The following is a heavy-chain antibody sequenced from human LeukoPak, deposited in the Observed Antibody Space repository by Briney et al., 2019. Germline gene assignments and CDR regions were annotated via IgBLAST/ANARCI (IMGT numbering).Heavy chain of an antibody. V-gene: IGHV4-34*01. CDR2: INHSGST. CDR1: GGSISSYY. CDR3: ASGSANWFDP. J-gene: IGHJ5*02. Sequence: SETLSLTCTVSGGSISSYYWSWIRQPPGKGLEWIGEINHSGSTNYNPSLKSRVIISVDTSKNQFSLKLSSVTAADTAVYYCASGSANWFDPWGQGTQVTVSS.